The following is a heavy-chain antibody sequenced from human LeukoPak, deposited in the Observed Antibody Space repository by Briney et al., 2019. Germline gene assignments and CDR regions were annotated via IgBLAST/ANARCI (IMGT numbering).Heavy chain of an antibody. CDR3: VRDFSYSTP. CDR2: IKQDGSDK. D-gene: IGHD2-15*01. V-gene: IGHV3-7*01. CDR1: GFTFSTYW. Sequence: GGSLRLSCAASGFTFSTYWMTWVRQAPGKGLEWVANIKQDGSDKYYVDSVKGRFTISKDNAKNSLYLQMNSLRAEDTAVYYCVRDFSYSTPWGQGTLVTVSS. J-gene: IGHJ5*02.